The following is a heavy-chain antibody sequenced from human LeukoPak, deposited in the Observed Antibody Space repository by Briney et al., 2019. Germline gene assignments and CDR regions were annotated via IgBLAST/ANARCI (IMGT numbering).Heavy chain of an antibody. D-gene: IGHD3-22*01. Sequence: GESLQISCKGSGYIFTSYWIGWVRQLPGKGLEWMGIIYPGDSDTRDSPSFQGQVTISADKSISTAYLQWSSLKASDTAMYYCARLGYYDSSGPHYWGQGTLVTVSS. CDR3: ARLGYYDSSGPHY. CDR1: GYIFTSYW. CDR2: IYPGDSDT. J-gene: IGHJ4*02. V-gene: IGHV5-51*01.